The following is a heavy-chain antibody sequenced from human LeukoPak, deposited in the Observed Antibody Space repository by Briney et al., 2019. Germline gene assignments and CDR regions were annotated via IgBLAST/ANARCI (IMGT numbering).Heavy chain of an antibody. V-gene: IGHV3-53*01. Sequence: GGSLRLSCAASGFSFRTTYMSWVRQTPGKGLEWVSVLYTGGGTDHADSVKGRFTISRDNSKNTLALQMNSLRVEDTAIYYCTRSGYRHPYHFDSWGQGTLVTVSS. CDR2: LYTGGGT. CDR3: TRSGYRHPYHFDS. D-gene: IGHD3-22*01. CDR1: GFSFRTTY. J-gene: IGHJ4*02.